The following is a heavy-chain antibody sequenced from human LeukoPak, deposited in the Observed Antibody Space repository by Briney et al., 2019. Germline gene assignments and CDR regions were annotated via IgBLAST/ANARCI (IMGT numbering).Heavy chain of an antibody. J-gene: IGHJ4*02. CDR1: GFTFSSYS. CDR2: ISSSSSYI. Sequence: GGSLRLSCAASGFTFSSYSMNWVRQAPGKGLEWVSSISSSSSYIYYADSVKGRFTISRDNAKNSLYLQMNSLRAEDTAVYYCARWGYINGWYYFENWGQGTLVTVSS. CDR3: ARWGYINGWYYFEN. V-gene: IGHV3-21*01. D-gene: IGHD6-19*01.